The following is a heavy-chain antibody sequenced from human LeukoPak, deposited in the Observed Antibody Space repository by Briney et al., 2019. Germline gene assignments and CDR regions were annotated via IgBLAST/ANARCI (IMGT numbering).Heavy chain of an antibody. CDR3: ARSAAAGRIVATFGY. D-gene: IGHD5-12*01. Sequence: GGSLRLSCAASGFTFSGSGMHWVRQAPGKGLEWVAIISYDGSKKYYADSVKGRFTISRDNSKNTLYLQMNSLRAEDTAVYYCARSAAAGRIVATFGYWGQGTLVIVSS. CDR2: ISYDGSKK. J-gene: IGHJ4*02. CDR1: GFTFSGSG. V-gene: IGHV3-30*19.